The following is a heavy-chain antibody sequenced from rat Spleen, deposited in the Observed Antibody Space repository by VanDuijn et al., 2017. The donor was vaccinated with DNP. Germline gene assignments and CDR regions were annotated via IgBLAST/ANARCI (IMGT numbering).Heavy chain of an antibody. Sequence: EVQLVESGGDLVQPGRSLKLSCAASGFTFSDYNMAWVRQAPKKGLEWVAAISPSGSRTYYPDSVKGRFAISRVDAKSSLYLQMSSLKSEDTATYYCARAYNNYSTWFPYWGQGTLVTVSS. D-gene: IGHD1-10*01. CDR1: GFTFSDYN. CDR3: ARAYNNYSTWFPY. J-gene: IGHJ3*01. V-gene: IGHV5-7*01. CDR2: ISPSGSRT.